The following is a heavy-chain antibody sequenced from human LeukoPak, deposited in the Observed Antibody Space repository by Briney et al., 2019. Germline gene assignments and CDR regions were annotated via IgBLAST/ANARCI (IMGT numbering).Heavy chain of an antibody. CDR1: GFTVSSSY. Sequence: GGSLRLSCAASGFTVSSSYMSWARQAPRKGLEWVADIYIGGSTYYWDSVKGGFTFSRDKPKNTLFLQMNSLRAEDTAVYYCASARYGVVAEYFQHWGQDPLVTVSS. CDR3: ASARYGVVAEYFQH. CDR2: IYIGGST. V-gene: IGHV3-66*01. D-gene: IGHD4-17*01. J-gene: IGHJ1*01.